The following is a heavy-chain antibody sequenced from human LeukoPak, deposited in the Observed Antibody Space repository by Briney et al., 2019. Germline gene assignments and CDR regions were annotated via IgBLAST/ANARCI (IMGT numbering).Heavy chain of an antibody. V-gene: IGHV1-2*02. J-gene: IGHJ4*02. CDR3: ARGDSSYSSLGY. D-gene: IGHD6-19*01. Sequence: GASVKVSCKASGYTFTGYYMHWVRQAPGQGLEWMGWINPNSGGTNYALKFQGRVTMTRDTSISTAYMELSRLRSDDTAVYYCARGDSSYSSLGYWGQGTLVTVSS. CDR1: GYTFTGYY. CDR2: INPNSGGT.